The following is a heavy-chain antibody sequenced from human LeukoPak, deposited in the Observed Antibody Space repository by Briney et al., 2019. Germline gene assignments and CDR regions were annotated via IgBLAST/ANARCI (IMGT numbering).Heavy chain of an antibody. V-gene: IGHV3-30*04. CDR1: GFTFSSYA. CDR2: ISYDGSNK. Sequence: PGGSLRLSCAASGFTFSSYAMHWVRQAPGKGLEWVAVISYDGSNKYYADSVKGRFTISRDNSKNTLYLQMNSLRAEDTAVYYCARDQGRYSGYDFYYWGQGTLVTVSS. J-gene: IGHJ4*02. D-gene: IGHD5-12*01. CDR3: ARDQGRYSGYDFYY.